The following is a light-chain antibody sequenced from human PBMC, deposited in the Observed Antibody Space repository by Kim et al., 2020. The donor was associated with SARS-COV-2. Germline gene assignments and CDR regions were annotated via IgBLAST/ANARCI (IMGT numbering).Light chain of an antibody. J-gene: IGLJ1*01. CDR1: ALSNQF. V-gene: IGLV3-25*03. CDR3: QTADSSVYV. CDR2: KDS. Sequence: PGQTARIPCSGDALSNQFAYWYQQRPGQAPVLVIYKDSERPSGIPGRFSGSRSGTTVTLTISGVQAEDEADYYCQTADSSVYVFGTGTKVNVL.